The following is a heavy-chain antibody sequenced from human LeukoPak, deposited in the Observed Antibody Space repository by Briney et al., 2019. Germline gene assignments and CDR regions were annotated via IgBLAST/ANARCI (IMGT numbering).Heavy chain of an antibody. D-gene: IGHD2-2*01. CDR1: GGSISSSSYY. Sequence: PSETLSLTCTVSGGSISSSSYYWSWIRQPAGKGLEWIGRIYTSGSTNYNPSLKSRVTMSVDTSKNQFSLKLSSVTAADTAVYYCASVWGDIVVVPAAQKIYYYYYYMDVWGKGTTVTVSS. CDR2: IYTSGST. CDR3: ASVWGDIVVVPAAQKIYYYYYYMDV. V-gene: IGHV4-61*02. J-gene: IGHJ6*03.